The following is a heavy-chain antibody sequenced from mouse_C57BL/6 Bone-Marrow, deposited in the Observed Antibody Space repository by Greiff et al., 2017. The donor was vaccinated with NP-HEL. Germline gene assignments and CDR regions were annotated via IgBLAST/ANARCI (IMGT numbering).Heavy chain of an antibody. V-gene: IGHV5-9-1*02. D-gene: IGHD1-1*01. Sequence: EVHLVESGEGLVKPGGSLKLSCAASGFTFSSYAMSWVRQTPEKRLEWVAYISSGGDYIYYADTVKGRFTISRDNARNTLYLQMSSLKSEDTAMYYCTRAFITTVVPDYWGQGTTLTVSS. J-gene: IGHJ2*01. CDR1: GFTFSSYA. CDR3: TRAFITTVVPDY. CDR2: ISSGGDYI.